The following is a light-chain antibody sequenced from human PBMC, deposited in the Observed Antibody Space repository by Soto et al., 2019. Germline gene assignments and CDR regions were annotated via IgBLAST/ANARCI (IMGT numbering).Light chain of an antibody. J-gene: IGKJ1*01. CDR2: GAS. CDR3: QHYGSSLWT. CDR1: QSVSSSY. V-gene: IGKV3-20*01. Sequence: EIVLTQSPGNLSLSPGERATLSCRASQSVSSSYLAWYQQKPGQAPRLLIYGASNRATGIPDRFSGSGSGTDFTLTISRLEPEDFAVYYCQHYGSSLWTFGQGTKVEIK.